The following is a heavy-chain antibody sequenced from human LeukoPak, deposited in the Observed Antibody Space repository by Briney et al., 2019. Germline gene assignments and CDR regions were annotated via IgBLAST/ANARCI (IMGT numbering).Heavy chain of an antibody. CDR1: GDSVSSNSAA. D-gene: IGHD5-12*01. V-gene: IGHV6-1*01. Sequence: SQTLSLTCAISGDSVSSNSAAWNWIRQSPSRGLEWLGRTYYRSKWYNDYAVSVKSRITINPDTSKNQFSLQLNSVTPEDTAVYYCAKAEYSGYDHPFDYWGQGTLVTVSS. J-gene: IGHJ4*02. CDR2: TYYRSKWYN. CDR3: AKAEYSGYDHPFDY.